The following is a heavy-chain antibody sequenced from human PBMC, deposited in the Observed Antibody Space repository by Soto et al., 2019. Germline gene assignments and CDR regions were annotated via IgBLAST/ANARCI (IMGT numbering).Heavy chain of an antibody. Sequence: GASVKVSCKASGGTFSSYAISWVRQAPGQGLEWMGGIIPIFGTANYAQKFQGRVTITADESTSTAYMELSSLRSEDTAVYYCARGTYYYDSSGYFRFDSWGQGTLVTVSS. CDR2: IIPIFGTA. J-gene: IGHJ4*02. CDR3: ARGTYYYDSSGYFRFDS. D-gene: IGHD3-22*01. V-gene: IGHV1-69*13. CDR1: GGTFSSYA.